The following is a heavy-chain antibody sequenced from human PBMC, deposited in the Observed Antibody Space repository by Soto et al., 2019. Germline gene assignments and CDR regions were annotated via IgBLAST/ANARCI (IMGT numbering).Heavy chain of an antibody. CDR2: IYPGDSDT. CDR1: GDSFTSYW. CDR3: ASIMGHYDISTGIDP. V-gene: IGHV5-51*01. J-gene: IGHJ5*02. Sequence: GEALKISCKGSGDSFTSYWICWVRQMPGKGLEWMGIIYPGDSDTRYSTSFQGQVTISADKSISTAYLQWSSLKASETAMYYCASIMGHYDISTGIDPWAQGTLVTVSS. D-gene: IGHD3-9*01.